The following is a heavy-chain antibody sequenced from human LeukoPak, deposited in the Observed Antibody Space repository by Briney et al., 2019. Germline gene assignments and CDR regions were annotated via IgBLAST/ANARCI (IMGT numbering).Heavy chain of an antibody. Sequence: KPSETLSLTCTVSGGSISTSNYYWGWIRQPPGKGLELIASIYYSGSTYYNPSLKSRVTISVDTSKDQFSLRLSSVTAADTAVYYCATYPPRTVTTFGGLEYWGQGTLVTVSP. J-gene: IGHJ4*02. D-gene: IGHD4-17*01. V-gene: IGHV4-39*01. CDR1: GGSISTSNYY. CDR2: IYYSGST. CDR3: ATYPPRTVTTFGGLEY.